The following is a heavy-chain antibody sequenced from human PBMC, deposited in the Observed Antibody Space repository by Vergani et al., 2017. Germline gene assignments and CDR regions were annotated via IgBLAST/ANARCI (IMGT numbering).Heavy chain of an antibody. CDR2: IKNTGDST. D-gene: IGHD6-6*01. J-gene: IGHJ4*02. V-gene: IGHV3-23*01. Sequence: EVQLLQSEGAVVQPGGSLRLSCVASGFTFSSHAMSWVRQGHGQGLEWVSSIKNTGDSTHYADSVKGRFTISRDNSKNTLYLQMNSLRAEDTALYYCAKDVWDIADRPGTYYFEKWGQGTLVTVSS. CDR1: GFTFSSHA. CDR3: AKDVWDIADRPGTYYFEK.